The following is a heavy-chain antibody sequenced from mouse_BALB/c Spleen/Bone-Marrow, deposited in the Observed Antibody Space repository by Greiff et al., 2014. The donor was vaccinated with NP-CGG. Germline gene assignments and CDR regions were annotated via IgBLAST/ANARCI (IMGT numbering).Heavy chain of an antibody. Sequence: QVQLQQSGAELMKPGASVKISCKATGYTFSSYWIEWVKQRPGHGLEWIGEILPGRGSTNYNEKFKGKATFTSDTSSNTAYMQLSSLTSEDSAVYYCARWDTTAMDYWGQGTSVTVPS. D-gene: IGHD1-1*01. CDR1: GYTFSSYW. CDR2: ILPGRGST. V-gene: IGHV1-9*01. J-gene: IGHJ4*01. CDR3: ARWDTTAMDY.